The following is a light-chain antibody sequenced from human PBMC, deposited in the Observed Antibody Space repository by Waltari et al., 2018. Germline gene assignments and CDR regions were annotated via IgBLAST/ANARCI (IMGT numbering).Light chain of an antibody. J-gene: IGKJ1*01. Sequence: DIQMTQSPSSLSASVGARVSITCRASQSISSYLNWYQQKPGKAPKLLIYAASSLQSGVTSRFSGSGSGTDFTLTISSLQPEDFATYYCQQSYSTPWTFGQGTKVEIK. V-gene: IGKV1-39*01. CDR1: QSISSY. CDR3: QQSYSTPWT. CDR2: AAS.